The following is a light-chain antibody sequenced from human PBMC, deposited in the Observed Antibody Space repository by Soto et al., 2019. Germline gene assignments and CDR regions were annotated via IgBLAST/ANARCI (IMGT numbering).Light chain of an antibody. CDR2: AAS. CDR3: QQSYSTPRT. Sequence: DIQMTQSPSSLSASVGDRVTITCRASQSISSYLNWYQQKPGKAPKLLIYAASSLQSGVPSRFSGSGSGTDFTLTISSLQPDDFAPYYCQQSYSTPRTFGQGNKVDIK. V-gene: IGKV1-39*01. J-gene: IGKJ1*01. CDR1: QSISSY.